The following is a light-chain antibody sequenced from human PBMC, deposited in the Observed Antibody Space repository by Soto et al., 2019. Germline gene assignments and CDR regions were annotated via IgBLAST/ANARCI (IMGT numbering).Light chain of an antibody. V-gene: IGKV3-20*01. CDR3: HPYGSSLFL. CDR1: QSVSSSY. Sequence: EIVLTQSPGTLSLSPGERATLSCRASQSVSSSYLAWYQQKPGQAPRRLIYGASSRATGIPDRFSGSGSGTDFTLTISRLEPDVFLVYYSHPYGSSLFLFGQ. CDR2: GAS. J-gene: IGKJ1*01.